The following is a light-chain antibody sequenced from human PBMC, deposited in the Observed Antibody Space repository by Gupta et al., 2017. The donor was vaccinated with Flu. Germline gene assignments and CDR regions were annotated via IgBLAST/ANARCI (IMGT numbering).Light chain of an antibody. CDR2: GAS. CDR3: QQYDTCPPWT. J-gene: IGKJ1*01. V-gene: IGKV3-15*01. CDR1: QSVSSS. Sequence: EIVMTQSPATLSFSPGERATLSCRASQSVSSSLAWYQQKPGQAPRLLIYGASTRATGIPARFSGSGSGTEFTLTINSLQSEDFAVYYCQQYDTCPPWTFGQGTKVEIK.